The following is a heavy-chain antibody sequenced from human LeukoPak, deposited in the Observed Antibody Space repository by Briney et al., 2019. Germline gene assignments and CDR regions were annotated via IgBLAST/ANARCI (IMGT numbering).Heavy chain of an antibody. CDR3: ARGKSYGRHFDY. V-gene: IGHV4-34*01. D-gene: IGHD4-17*01. CDR1: GGSFSGYY. J-gene: IGHJ4*02. Sequence: SETLSLTCAVYGGSFSGYYWSWIRQPPGKGLEWIGEINHSGSTNYNPSLKSRVTISVDTSKNQFSLKLSSVTAADTAVYYCARGKSYGRHFDYWGQGTLVTVSS. CDR2: INHSGST.